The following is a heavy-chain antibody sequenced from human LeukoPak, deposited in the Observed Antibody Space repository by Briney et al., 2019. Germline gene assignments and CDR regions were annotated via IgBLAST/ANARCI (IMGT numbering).Heavy chain of an antibody. V-gene: IGHV1-18*01. CDR1: GYTLTSYG. J-gene: IGHJ4*02. CDR3: ARDYCSSTSCYLNFDY. D-gene: IGHD2-2*01. CDR2: ISAYNGNT. Sequence: ASVKVSCKASGYTLTSYGISWVRQAPGQGLEWMGWISAYNGNTNYAQKLQGRVTMTTDTSTSTAYMELRSLRSDDTAVYYCARDYCSSTSCYLNFDYWGQGTLVTVSS.